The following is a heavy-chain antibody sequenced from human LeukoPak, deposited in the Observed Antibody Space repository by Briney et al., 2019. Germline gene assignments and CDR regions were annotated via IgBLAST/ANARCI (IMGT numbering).Heavy chain of an antibody. D-gene: IGHD3-22*01. Sequence: PSETLSLTCTVSGGSISSSSYYWDWIRQPPGKGLEWIGSIYYSGSTYYNPSLKSRVTISVDTSKNQFSLKLSSVTAADTAVCYCARQTFPNDSSGYYLDYWGQGTLVTVSS. CDR2: IYYSGST. V-gene: IGHV4-39*01. CDR1: GGSISSSSYY. J-gene: IGHJ4*02. CDR3: ARQTFPNDSSGYYLDY.